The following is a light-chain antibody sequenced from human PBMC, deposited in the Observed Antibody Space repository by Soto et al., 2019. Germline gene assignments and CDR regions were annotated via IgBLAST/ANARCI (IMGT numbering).Light chain of an antibody. V-gene: IGKV3-11*01. CDR2: DAS. CDR3: QQRSNWPLT. J-gene: IGKJ4*01. Sequence: EIVLTQSPATLSLSPGERATLSCRASQSVSSYLAWYQQKPGQAPRLLIYDASNRATGIPARFSGSGSGTDFTLTICSLEPEDFAVYYCQQRSNWPLTFGGGTKVEIK. CDR1: QSVSSY.